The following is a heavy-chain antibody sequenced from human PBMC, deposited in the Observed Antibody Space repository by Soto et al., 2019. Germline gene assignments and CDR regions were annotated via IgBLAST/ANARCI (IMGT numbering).Heavy chain of an antibody. Sequence: PSETLSLTCTVSGGSISSGGYYWSWIRQHPGKGLEWIGYIYYSGSTYYNPSLKSRVTISVDMSKNQFALKLSSVTAADTAVYYCARAVDCSSSSCPRYGMDVWGEGTTVTVS. CDR3: ARAVDCSSSSCPRYGMDV. J-gene: IGHJ6*02. CDR2: IYYSGST. CDR1: GGSISSGGYY. D-gene: IGHD2-2*01. V-gene: IGHV4-31*03.